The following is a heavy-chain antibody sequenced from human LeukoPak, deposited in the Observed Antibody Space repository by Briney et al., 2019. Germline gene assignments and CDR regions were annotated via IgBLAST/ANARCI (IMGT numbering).Heavy chain of an antibody. CDR1: GFTFSSYG. D-gene: IGHD6-13*01. Sequence: GGSLRLSCAASGFTFSSYGMHWVRQAPGKGLEWVAVIWYDGSNKYYADSVKGRFTISRDNSKNTLYLQMNSLRAEDTAVYYCASPGYSSSWWDYWGQGTLVTVSS. CDR2: IWYDGSNK. CDR3: ASPGYSSSWWDY. V-gene: IGHV3-33*01. J-gene: IGHJ4*02.